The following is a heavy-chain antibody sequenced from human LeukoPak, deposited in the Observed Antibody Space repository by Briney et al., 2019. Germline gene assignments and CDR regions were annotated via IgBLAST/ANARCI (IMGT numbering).Heavy chain of an antibody. V-gene: IGHV1-69*04. CDR2: VIPVFGLA. J-gene: IGHJ4*02. D-gene: IGHD3-9*01. CDR1: GGTFSSYI. CDR3: AREAPPAPPGFRSAGPDY. Sequence: GASVKVSCKASGGTFSSYIISWVRQAPGQGLEWMGRVIPVFGLANYAQNFQGRVTITADKSTSTAYMELSSVRSDDTAVYYCAREAPPAPPGFRSAGPDYWGQGTLVTVSS.